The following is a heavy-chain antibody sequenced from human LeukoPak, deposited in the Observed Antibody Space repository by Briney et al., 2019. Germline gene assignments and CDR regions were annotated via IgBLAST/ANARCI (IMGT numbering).Heavy chain of an antibody. CDR2: ISSSSSYT. V-gene: IGHV3-11*06. CDR1: GFTFSDYY. D-gene: IGHD4-17*01. Sequence: GGSLRLSCAASGFTFSDYYMSWLRQAPGKELEWVSYISSSSSYTNYADSVKGRFTISRDNAKNSLYLQMNSLRAEDTAVYYCARVPDGDYSYFDYWGQGTLVTVSS. J-gene: IGHJ4*02. CDR3: ARVPDGDYSYFDY.